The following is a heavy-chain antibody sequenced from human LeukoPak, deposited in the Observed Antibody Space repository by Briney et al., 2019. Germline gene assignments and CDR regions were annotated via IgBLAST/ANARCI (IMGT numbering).Heavy chain of an antibody. CDR2: ISSSSSYI. CDR1: GFAFSSYS. J-gene: IGHJ4*02. Sequence: GGSLRLSCAASGFAFSSYSMNWVRQAPGKGLEWVSSISSSSSYIYYADSVKGRFTISRDNAKNSLYLQMNSLRAEDTAVYYCARVRITMIAGGWGQGTLVTVSS. D-gene: IGHD3-22*01. CDR3: ARVRITMIAGG. V-gene: IGHV3-21*04.